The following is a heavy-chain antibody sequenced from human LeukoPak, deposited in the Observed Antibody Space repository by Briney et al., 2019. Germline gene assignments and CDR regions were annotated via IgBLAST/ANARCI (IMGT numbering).Heavy chain of an antibody. CDR1: GYTFTSYD. CDR3: ARAAHYSYYYGMDV. V-gene: IGHV1-8*01. Sequence: CKAXGYTFTSYDINWVRQATGQGLEWMGWMNADSGSTAFAQKFQGRVTMTRNTTTSTAYMELSSVRPDDTAVYYCARAAHYSYYYGMDVWGQGTTVTVSS. CDR2: MNADSGST. J-gene: IGHJ6*02.